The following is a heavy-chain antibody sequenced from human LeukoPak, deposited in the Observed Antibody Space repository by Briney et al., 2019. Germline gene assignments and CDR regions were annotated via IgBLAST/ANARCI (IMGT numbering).Heavy chain of an antibody. CDR1: GGSISSSSYY. Sequence: PSETLSLTCTVSGGSISSSSYYWGWIRQPPGKGLEWIGSMYYSGSTYYNPSLKSRVTISVDTSKNQFSLKLTSVTAADTAVYYCARPVGRGAFDIWGQGTMVIVSS. J-gene: IGHJ3*02. CDR2: MYYSGST. V-gene: IGHV4-39*01. CDR3: ARPVGRGAFDI. D-gene: IGHD1-26*01.